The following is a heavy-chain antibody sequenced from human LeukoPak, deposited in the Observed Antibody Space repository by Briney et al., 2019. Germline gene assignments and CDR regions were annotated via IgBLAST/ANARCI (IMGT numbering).Heavy chain of an antibody. Sequence: GGSLRLSCAASGFTFSSYAMSWVRQAPGKGLEWVSSISGSGVSTFYADSVKGRFTISRDNSKNTLYLQMNSLRAEDTAVYYCAKNRARVTYWGQGTLVTVSS. CDR3: AKNRARVTY. V-gene: IGHV3-23*01. J-gene: IGHJ4*02. CDR2: ISGSGVST. CDR1: GFTFSSYA. D-gene: IGHD5-18*01.